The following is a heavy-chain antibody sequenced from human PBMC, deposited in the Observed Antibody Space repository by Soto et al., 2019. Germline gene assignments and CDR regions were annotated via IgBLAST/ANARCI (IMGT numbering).Heavy chain of an antibody. D-gene: IGHD6-19*01. CDR3: AKGRAPSGWYPPYYYGMDV. CDR1: GFTFSTYA. Sequence: VQLLESGGGLLQPGGSLRLSCAASGFTFSTYAMTWVRQAPGKGPEWVSSVSGSGGNTLYADSVKGRFTISRDNSKNTLYLQMNSLGAGDTAVYYCAKGRAPSGWYPPYYYGMDVWGQGTTVIVSS. V-gene: IGHV3-23*01. CDR2: VSGSGGNT. J-gene: IGHJ6*02.